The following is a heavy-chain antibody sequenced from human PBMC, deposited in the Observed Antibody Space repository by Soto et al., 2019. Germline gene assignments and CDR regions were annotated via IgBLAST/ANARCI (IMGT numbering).Heavy chain of an antibody. J-gene: IGHJ6*02. CDR1: GFTFSSYW. V-gene: IGHV3-7*01. CDR3: ARDATPHVTVAYYYSYSMDV. Sequence: GGSLRLSCAASGFTFSSYWMSWVRQAPGKGLEWVANIKQDGSEKYYVDSAKGRFTISRDNAKNSLYLQMNSLRAEDTAVYYCARDATPHVTVAYYYSYSMDVWGQGTTVTVSS. D-gene: IGHD2-21*02. CDR2: IKQDGSEK.